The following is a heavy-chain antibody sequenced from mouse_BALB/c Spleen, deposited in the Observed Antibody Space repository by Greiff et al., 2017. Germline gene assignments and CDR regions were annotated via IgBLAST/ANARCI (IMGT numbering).Heavy chain of an antibody. CDR2: ISSGSSTI. CDR3: ARDGTGAYAMDY. J-gene: IGHJ4*01. CDR1: GFTFSSFG. V-gene: IGHV5-17*02. D-gene: IGHD4-1*01. Sequence: EVQGVESGGGLVQPGGSRKLSCAASGFTFSSFGMHWVRQAPEKGLEWVAYISSGSSTIYYADTVKGRFNISRDNPKNTLFLQMTSLRSEDTAMYYCARDGTGAYAMDYWGQGTSVTVSS.